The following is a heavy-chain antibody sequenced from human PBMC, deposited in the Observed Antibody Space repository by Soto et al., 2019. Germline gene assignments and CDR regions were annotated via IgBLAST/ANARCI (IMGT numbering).Heavy chain of an antibody. Sequence: QVQLVESGGGVVQPGRSLRLSCAASGFTFRNYAMHWVRQAPGKGLEWVAVIWNDGSNVYYTDSVKGRFTLSRDNSMNTLILQMNSLRAEDTAVYYCARYSGDWEIFFAFDIWGQGKMVTVSS. V-gene: IGHV3-33*01. D-gene: IGHD1-26*01. J-gene: IGHJ3*02. CDR1: GFTFRNYA. CDR2: IWNDGSNV. CDR3: ARYSGDWEIFFAFDI.